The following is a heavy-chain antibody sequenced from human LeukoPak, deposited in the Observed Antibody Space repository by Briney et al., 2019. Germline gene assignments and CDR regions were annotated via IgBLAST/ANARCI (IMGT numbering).Heavy chain of an antibody. Sequence: ASVKVSCKASGYTFTIYDINWVRQAPGQGLEWMGIINPSGGSTSYAQKFQGRVTMTRDMSTSTAYMELSSLRSEDTAVYYCARVKGGSWVDAFDIWGQGTMVTVSS. D-gene: IGHD1-26*01. V-gene: IGHV1-46*01. CDR1: GYTFTIYD. CDR3: ARVKGGSWVDAFDI. J-gene: IGHJ3*02. CDR2: INPSGGST.